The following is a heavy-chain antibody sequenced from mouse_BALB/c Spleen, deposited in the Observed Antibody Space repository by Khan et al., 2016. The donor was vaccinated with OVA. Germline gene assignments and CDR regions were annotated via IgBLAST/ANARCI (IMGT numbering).Heavy chain of an antibody. Sequence: QVRLQQSGAELARPGASVKMSCKASGYTFTSYTIHWIKKRPGQGLEWIGYINPSNGYTNSNQKFKDKATLTTDKSSTTAYLQLSSLTSDDSAVYNCVRDGAYHRNDGWFAYWGQGTLVTVSA. D-gene: IGHD2-14*01. CDR2: INPSNGYT. CDR1: GYTFTSYT. V-gene: IGHV1-4*01. J-gene: IGHJ3*01. CDR3: VRDGAYHRNDGWFAY.